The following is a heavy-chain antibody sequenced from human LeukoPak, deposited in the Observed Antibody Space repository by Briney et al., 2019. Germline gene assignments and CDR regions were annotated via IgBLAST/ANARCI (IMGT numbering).Heavy chain of an antibody. CDR3: AKEGAAPGPDFDY. CDR2: IVPSGST. J-gene: IGHJ4*02. CDR1: GASIRNYY. Sequence: SETLSLTCTVSGASIRNYYWSWIRQRAGKGLEWIGRIVPSGSTNYNPSLKSRVTMSVDTSKNQFSLKLNSVTAADTAVYYCAKEGAAPGPDFDYWGQGTLVIVSS. V-gene: IGHV4-4*07. D-gene: IGHD6-13*01.